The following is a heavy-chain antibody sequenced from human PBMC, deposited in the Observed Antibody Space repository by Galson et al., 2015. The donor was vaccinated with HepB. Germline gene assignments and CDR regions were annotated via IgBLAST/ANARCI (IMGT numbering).Heavy chain of an antibody. CDR3: VKFGGSVMWFGELHTPQY. CDR2: ISNNGGST. D-gene: IGHD3-10*01. J-gene: IGHJ4*02. CDR1: GLTFRSFA. Sequence: SLRLSCAVSGLTFRSFAMHWVRQAPGKGLEYVSSISNNGGSTYYADSVKGRFTISRDNSKSTLFLQMSSLRPEDTAVYYCVKFGGSVMWFGELHTPQYWGQGTLVTVSS. V-gene: IGHV3-64D*06.